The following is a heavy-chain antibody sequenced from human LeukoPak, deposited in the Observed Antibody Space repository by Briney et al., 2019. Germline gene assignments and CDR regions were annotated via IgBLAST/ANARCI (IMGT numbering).Heavy chain of an antibody. V-gene: IGHV1-8*03. CDR1: GYTFTSYD. CDR3: ARSGDRSGIAAAGYNWFDP. CDR2: MNPNSGNT. Sequence: ASVKVSCKASGYTFTSYDINWVRQATGQGLEWMGWMNPNSGNTGYAQKFQGRVTITRNTSISTAYMELSSLRSEDTAVYYCARSGDRSGIAAAGYNWFDPWGQGTLVTVSS. J-gene: IGHJ5*02. D-gene: IGHD6-13*01.